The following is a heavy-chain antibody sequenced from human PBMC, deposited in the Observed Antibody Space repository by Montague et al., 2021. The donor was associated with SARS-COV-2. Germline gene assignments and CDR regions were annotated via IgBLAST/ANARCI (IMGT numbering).Heavy chain of an antibody. CDR2: FYYSGST. V-gene: IGHV4-59*01. J-gene: IGHJ3*02. D-gene: IGHD4-23*01. Sequence: SETLSLTCTVSGGSISSYYWSWIRQPPGKGLEWIGYFYYSGSTNYNPSLKSRVTISVDTSKNQFSLKLSSVTAADTAVYYCARWGLYGGNPGDGAFDIWGQGTMVTVSS. CDR3: ARWGLYGGNPGDGAFDI. CDR1: GGSISSYY.